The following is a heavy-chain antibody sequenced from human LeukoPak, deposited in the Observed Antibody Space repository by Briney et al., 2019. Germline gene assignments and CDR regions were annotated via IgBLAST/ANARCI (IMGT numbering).Heavy chain of an antibody. V-gene: IGHV3-9*01. D-gene: IGHD3-3*01. J-gene: IGHJ4*02. Sequence: GRSLRLSCAASGFTFDDYAMHWVRHAPGKGLEWVSGISWDSVSIGYADSVKGRVTISRDNAKNSLYLQMNSLRAEDTALYYCARCTYYDFWSGYYSTDYFDYWGQGTLVTVSS. CDR2: ISWDSVSI. CDR1: GFTFDDYA. CDR3: ARCTYYDFWSGYYSTDYFDY.